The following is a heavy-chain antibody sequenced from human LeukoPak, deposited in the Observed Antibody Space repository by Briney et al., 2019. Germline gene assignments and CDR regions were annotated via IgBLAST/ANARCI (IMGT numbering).Heavy chain of an antibody. CDR3: ARHNQVTVTTSSYTYPMDV. J-gene: IGHJ6*02. V-gene: IGHV4-59*08. Sequence: SETLSLTCTVSGGSFSDYFWSWIRQPPGKGLEWVAYIRSTGSTNYNPSLKSRLMISLDTSKSQVSLKLSSVTAADTAVYYCARHNQVTVTTSSYTYPMDVWGQGTTVSVSS. D-gene: IGHD4-17*01. CDR2: IRSTGST. CDR1: GGSFSDYF.